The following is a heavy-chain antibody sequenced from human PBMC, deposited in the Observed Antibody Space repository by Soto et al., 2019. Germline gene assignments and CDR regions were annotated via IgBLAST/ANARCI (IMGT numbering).Heavy chain of an antibody. Sequence: QVQLVESGGGVVQPGRSLRLSCAASGFTFSSYAMHRVRQAPGKGLEWVAVISYDGSNKYYADSVKGRFTISRDNSKKPLYLQMNSLRAEDTAVYYCARDIVLMVYAPSFDFWGQGTLVTVSS. D-gene: IGHD2-8*01. V-gene: IGHV3-30-3*01. CDR2: ISYDGSNK. J-gene: IGHJ4*02. CDR3: ARDIVLMVYAPSFDF. CDR1: GFTFSSYA.